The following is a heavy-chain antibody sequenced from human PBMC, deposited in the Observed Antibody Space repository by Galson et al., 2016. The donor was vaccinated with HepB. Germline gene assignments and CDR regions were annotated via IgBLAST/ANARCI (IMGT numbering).Heavy chain of an antibody. J-gene: IGHJ4*02. CDR3: ARGRRWQQSDRGSYPFY. V-gene: IGHV4-34*01. CDR2: INHNGGT. CDR1: GGSSSGFY. Sequence: SETLSLTCTVSGGSSSGFYWSWIRQSPGRGLEWIGEINHNGGTLYSPSLKSRVTMSVDTSDNRFSLKLYSVTAADTAVYYCARGRRWQQSDRGSYPFYWGQGSLVTVSS. D-gene: IGHD5-24*01.